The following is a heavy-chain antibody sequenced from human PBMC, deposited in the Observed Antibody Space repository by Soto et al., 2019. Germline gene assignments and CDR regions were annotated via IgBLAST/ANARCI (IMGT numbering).Heavy chain of an antibody. D-gene: IGHD6-6*01. CDR1: GYSFTSYW. J-gene: IGHJ6*02. Sequence: PGESLKISCKGSGYSFTSYWIGWVRQMPGKGLEWMGIIYPGDSDTRYSPSFQGQVTISADKSISTAYLLWSSLKASDTAMYYCASQSSSSSPDYYYYGMDVWGQGTTVTVSS. CDR3: ASQSSSSSPDYYYYGMDV. V-gene: IGHV5-51*01. CDR2: IYPGDSDT.